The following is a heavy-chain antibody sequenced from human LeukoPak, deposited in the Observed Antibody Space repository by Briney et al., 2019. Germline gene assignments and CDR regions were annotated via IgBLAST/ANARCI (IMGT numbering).Heavy chain of an antibody. V-gene: IGHV3-21*01. CDR3: ARESSGYYYPALDY. Sequence: GGSLRLSCAASGFTFSSYSMNWVCQAPGKGLEWVSSISSSSSYIYYADSVKGRFTISRDNAKNSLYLQMNSLRAEDTAVYYCARESSGYYYPALDYWGQGTLVTVSS. D-gene: IGHD3-22*01. CDR1: GFTFSSYS. CDR2: ISSSSSYI. J-gene: IGHJ4*02.